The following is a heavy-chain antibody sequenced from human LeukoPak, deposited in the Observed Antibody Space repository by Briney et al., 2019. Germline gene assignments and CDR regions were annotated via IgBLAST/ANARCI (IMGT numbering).Heavy chain of an antibody. CDR2: ISGSGGST. CDR1: GFTFSLYA. J-gene: IGHJ4*02. Sequence: GGSLRLSCAASGFTFSLYAMSWVRQAPGKGLEWVSAISGSGGSTYYADSAKGRFTISRDNAKNTLYLQMNSLRADDTAVYYCAKGSGGGYGYAYFDYWGQGTLVTVSS. CDR3: AKGSGGGYGYAYFDY. D-gene: IGHD5-18*01. V-gene: IGHV3-23*01.